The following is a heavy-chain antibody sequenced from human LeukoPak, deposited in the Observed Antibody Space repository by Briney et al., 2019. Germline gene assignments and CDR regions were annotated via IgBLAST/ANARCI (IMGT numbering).Heavy chain of an antibody. J-gene: IGHJ4*02. V-gene: IGHV1-24*01. D-gene: IGHD6-13*01. CDR2: FDPEDGET. Sequence: WASVKVSCKVSGYTLTELSMHWVRQAPGKGLEWMGVFDPEDGETIYAQKFQGRVTMTEDTSTDTAYMQLSSLRSEDTAVYYCATGRGSSWYFDYWGQGTLVTVSS. CDR1: GYTLTELS. CDR3: ATGRGSSWYFDY.